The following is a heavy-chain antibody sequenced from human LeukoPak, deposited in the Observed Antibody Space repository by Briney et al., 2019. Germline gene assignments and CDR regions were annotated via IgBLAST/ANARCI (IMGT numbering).Heavy chain of an antibody. CDR1: GLTFSSYA. D-gene: IGHD3-16*01. CDR2: ISYDGSNK. CDR3: ARGPLGELYFDY. Sequence: PGGSLRLSCAASGLTFSSYAMHWVRQAPGKGLEWVAVISYDGSNKYYADSVKGRFTISRDNSKNTLYLQMNSLRAEDTAVYYCARGPLGELYFDYWGQGTLVTVSS. V-gene: IGHV3-30-3*01. J-gene: IGHJ4*02.